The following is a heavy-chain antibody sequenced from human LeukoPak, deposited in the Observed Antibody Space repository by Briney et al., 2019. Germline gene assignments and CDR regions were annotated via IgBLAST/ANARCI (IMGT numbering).Heavy chain of an antibody. CDR2: ISISGSTI. J-gene: IGHJ4*02. Sequence: PGGSLRLSCAASGFTFSDYYMSWIRQAPGKGLEWVSYISISGSTIYYADSVKGRFTISRNNAKNSLYLQMNSLRAEDTAVYYCARDLGDVVVTAALDYWGQGTLVTVSS. CDR1: GFTFSDYY. D-gene: IGHD2-21*02. V-gene: IGHV3-11*01. CDR3: ARDLGDVVVTAALDY.